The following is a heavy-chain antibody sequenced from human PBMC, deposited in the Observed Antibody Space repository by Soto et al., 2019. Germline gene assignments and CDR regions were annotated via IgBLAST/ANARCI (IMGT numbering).Heavy chain of an antibody. CDR3: ASSRYCLSSSCHTSSFGSYYYGMDV. J-gene: IGHJ6*02. CDR2: IIPIFGTA. D-gene: IGHD2-2*01. CDR1: GGTFSSYA. V-gene: IGHV1-69*12. Sequence: QVQLVQSGAEVKKPGSSVKVSCKASGGTFSSYAISWVRQAPGQGLEWMGGIIPIFGTANYAQKFQGRVTITADESTSTAYMELSSLRSEDTAVYYCASSRYCLSSSCHTSSFGSYYYGMDVWGQGTTVTVSS.